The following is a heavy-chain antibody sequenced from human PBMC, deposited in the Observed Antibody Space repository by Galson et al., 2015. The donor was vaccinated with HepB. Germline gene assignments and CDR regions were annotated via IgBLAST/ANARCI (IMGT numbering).Heavy chain of an antibody. J-gene: IGHJ2*01. V-gene: IGHV3-23*01. CDR1: GFTFSNYT. CDR3: AKGSWDGEPLKHWYFDL. D-gene: IGHD1-14*01. CDR2: ISGGGGST. Sequence: SLRLSCAASGFTFSNYTMSWVRQAPGKGLEWVSVISGGGGSTYYAGSVKGRFTISRDNSKNTLHLQMNSLRVEDTAVYYCAKGSWDGEPLKHWYFDLWGRGTLVTVSS.